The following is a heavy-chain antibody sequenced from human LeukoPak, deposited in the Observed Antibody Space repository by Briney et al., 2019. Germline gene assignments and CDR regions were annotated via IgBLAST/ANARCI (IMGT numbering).Heavy chain of an antibody. D-gene: IGHD6-19*01. CDR1: GFTFSDYY. CDR3: ARIGYSSSTYYYYYYMDV. CDR2: ISSSGSTI. V-gene: IGHV3-11*04. Sequence: PGGSLRLSCAASGFTFSDYYMSWIRQAPGKGLEWVSYISSSGSTIYYADSVKGRFTISRDNAKNSLYLQMNSLRAEDTAVYYCARIGYSSSTYYYYYYMDVWGKGTTVTVSS. J-gene: IGHJ6*03.